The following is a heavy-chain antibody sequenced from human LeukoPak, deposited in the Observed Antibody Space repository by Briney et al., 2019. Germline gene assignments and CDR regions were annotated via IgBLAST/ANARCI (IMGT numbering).Heavy chain of an antibody. Sequence: ASVTVSCKASGYTFTDYYMHWVRQAPGQGIEWMGWINPNDGDTNYAQKFQGRVTMTRDTSISTAHMEVSRLRSDDTAVNYCARANFLYCSSSTCLFDYWGQGTLVTVSS. D-gene: IGHD2-2*01. V-gene: IGHV1-2*02. CDR1: GYTFTDYY. CDR2: INPNDGDT. J-gene: IGHJ4*02. CDR3: ARANFLYCSSSTCLFDY.